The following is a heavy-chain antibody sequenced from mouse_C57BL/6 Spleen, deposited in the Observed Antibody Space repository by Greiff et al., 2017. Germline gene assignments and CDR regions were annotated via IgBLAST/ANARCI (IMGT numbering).Heavy chain of an antibody. CDR3: ARRDDAMDY. Sequence: EVHLVESGGDLVKPGGFLKLSCAASGFTFSSYGMSWVRQTPDKRLEWVATISSGGSYTYYPDSVKGRFTISRDNAKNTLYLQMSSLKSEDTAMYYCARRDDAMDYWGQGTSVTVSS. V-gene: IGHV5-6*01. CDR2: ISSGGSYT. CDR1: GFTFSSYG. J-gene: IGHJ4*01. D-gene: IGHD3-3*01.